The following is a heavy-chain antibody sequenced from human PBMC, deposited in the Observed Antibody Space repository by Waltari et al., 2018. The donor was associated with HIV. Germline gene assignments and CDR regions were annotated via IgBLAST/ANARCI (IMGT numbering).Heavy chain of an antibody. J-gene: IGHJ6*02. D-gene: IGHD1-7*01. CDR1: GFTLSRRR. V-gene: IGHV3-33*01. CDR3: ARDQTGTTYGYYYYGMDV. CDR2: IWYDGRNK. Sequence: QVQLVESGGGVVQPGRSLLLSCSAPGFTLSRRRMHCVRQGPGKGLEWVAVIWYDGRNKYYADSVKGRFTISRDNSKNTLYLQMNSLRAEDTAVYYCARDQTGTTYGYYYYGMDVWGQGTTVTVSS.